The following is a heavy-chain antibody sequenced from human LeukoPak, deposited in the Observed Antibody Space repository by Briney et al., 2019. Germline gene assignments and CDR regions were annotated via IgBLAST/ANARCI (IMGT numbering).Heavy chain of an antibody. CDR2: IKQDGSEK. CDR3: AREYYDFWSGYPLDY. V-gene: IGHV3-7*01. CDR1: GFTFSNYG. Sequence: GGSLRLSCAASGFTFSNYGMHWVRQAPGKGLEWVANIKQDGSEKYYVDSVKGRFTISRDNAKNSLYLQMNSLRAEDTAVYYCAREYYDFWSGYPLDYWGQGTLVTVSS. J-gene: IGHJ4*02. D-gene: IGHD3-3*01.